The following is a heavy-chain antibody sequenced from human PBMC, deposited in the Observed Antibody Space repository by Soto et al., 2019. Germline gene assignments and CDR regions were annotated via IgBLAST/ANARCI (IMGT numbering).Heavy chain of an antibody. Sequence: GGSLRLSCAASGFTVSSNYMSWVRQAPGKGLEWVSVIYSGGSTYYADSVKGRFTISRDNSKNTLYLQMNSLRAEDTAVYYCARKRFFGVVRVGDYYYMDVWGKGTTVTVSS. CDR1: GFTVSSNY. V-gene: IGHV3-66*01. J-gene: IGHJ6*03. CDR3: ARKRFFGVVRVGDYYYMDV. D-gene: IGHD3-3*01. CDR2: IYSGGST.